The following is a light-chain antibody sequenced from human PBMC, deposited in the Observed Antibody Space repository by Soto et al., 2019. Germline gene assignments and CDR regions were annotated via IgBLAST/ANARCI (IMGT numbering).Light chain of an antibody. V-gene: IGLV4-60*03. CDR3: ETWDSNIRV. Sequence: QPVLTQSSSASASLGSSVKLTCTLSSGHRSYIIAWHQQQPGKAPRYLMKLEGSGSYNKGSGVPDRFSGSSSGADRCLTMSNLQSEDEADYYCETWDSNIRVFGGGTKVTVL. CDR1: SGHRSYI. CDR2: LEGSGSY. J-gene: IGLJ2*01.